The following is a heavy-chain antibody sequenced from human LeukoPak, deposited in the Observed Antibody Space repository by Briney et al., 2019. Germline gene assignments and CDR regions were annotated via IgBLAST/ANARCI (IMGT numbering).Heavy chain of an antibody. Sequence: PPETLSLTCTVSGGSISSYYWSWIRQPAGKGLVWIGRIYTSGSTNYNPSLKSRVTISVDRSKNQFSLKLSSVTAADTAVYYCARVSEAGVVPARFDYWGQGTLVTVSS. J-gene: IGHJ4*02. CDR3: ARVSEAGVVPARFDY. D-gene: IGHD2-2*01. CDR2: IYTSGST. V-gene: IGHV4-4*07. CDR1: GGSISSYY.